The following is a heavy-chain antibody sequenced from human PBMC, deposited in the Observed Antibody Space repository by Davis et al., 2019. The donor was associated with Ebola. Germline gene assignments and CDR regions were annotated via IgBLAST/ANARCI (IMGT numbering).Heavy chain of an antibody. J-gene: IGHJ4*02. CDR3: ARDQLLVSGY. CDR1: GLLFNNYW. CDR2: IKQDGSEK. D-gene: IGHD6-13*01. Sequence: GESLKISCAASGLLFNNYWMSWIRQAPGKGPECVANIKQDGSEKYYVDSVKGRFTISRDNAKNSLYLQMNSLRAKDTAVYYCARDQLLVSGYWGQGTLVTVSS. V-gene: IGHV3-7*03.